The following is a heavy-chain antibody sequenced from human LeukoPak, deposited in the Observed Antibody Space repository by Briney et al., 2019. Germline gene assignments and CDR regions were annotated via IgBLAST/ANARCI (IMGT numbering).Heavy chain of an antibody. Sequence: GGSLRLSCAASGFTFSDHYMDWVREAPGRGPEWVCRIRNKANSYTIEYAASVKGRFTISRDDSKNSLYLQMNSLKTEDTAVYYCAIGPSGYYDLDYWGQGTLVTVSS. J-gene: IGHJ4*02. V-gene: IGHV3-72*01. D-gene: IGHD3-22*01. CDR2: IRNKANSYTI. CDR1: GFTFSDHY. CDR3: AIGPSGYYDLDY.